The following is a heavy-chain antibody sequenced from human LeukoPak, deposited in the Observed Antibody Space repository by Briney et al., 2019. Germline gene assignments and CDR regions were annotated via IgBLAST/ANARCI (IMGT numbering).Heavy chain of an antibody. Sequence: RGSLRLSCIASGFNFGDYTMNWVRQAPGKGLEWVSSISSSSSYIYYADSVKGRFTISRDNAKNSLYLQMNSLRAEDTAVYYCARRWELLYYFDYWGQGTLVTVSS. J-gene: IGHJ4*02. CDR1: GFNFGDYT. V-gene: IGHV3-21*01. D-gene: IGHD1-26*01. CDR2: ISSSSSYI. CDR3: ARRWELLYYFDY.